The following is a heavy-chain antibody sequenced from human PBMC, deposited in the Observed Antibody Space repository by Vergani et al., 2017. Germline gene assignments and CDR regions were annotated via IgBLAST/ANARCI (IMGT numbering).Heavy chain of an antibody. CDR1: GFSLSTSGVG. CDR3: AHRRGAARGDLRSYYFDY. J-gene: IGHJ4*02. CDR2: IYWDDDK. V-gene: IGHV2-5*02. D-gene: IGHD2-21*02. Sequence: QITLKESGPTLVKPTQTLTLTCTFSGFSLSTSGVGVGWIRQPPGKALEWLAIIYWDDDKRYSPSLKSRLTITKDTSKNQVVLTMTNMDPVDTATYYCAHRRGAARGDLRSYYFDYWGQGTLVTVSS.